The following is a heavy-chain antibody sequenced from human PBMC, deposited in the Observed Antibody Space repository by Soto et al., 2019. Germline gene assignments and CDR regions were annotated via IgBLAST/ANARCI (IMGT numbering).Heavy chain of an antibody. Sequence: SVKVSCKASGGTFSSYAISWVRQAPGQGLEWMGGIIPIFGTANYAQKFQGRVTITADESTSTAYMELSSLRPEDTAVYYCASMSGSVGYYYYGMDVWGQGTTVTVSS. J-gene: IGHJ6*02. D-gene: IGHD1-26*01. CDR3: ASMSGSVGYYYYGMDV. CDR2: IIPIFGTA. V-gene: IGHV1-69*13. CDR1: GGTFSSYA.